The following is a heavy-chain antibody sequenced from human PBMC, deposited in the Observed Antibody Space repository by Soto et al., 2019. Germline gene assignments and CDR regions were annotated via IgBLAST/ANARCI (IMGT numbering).Heavy chain of an antibody. CDR1: GGTFSSYT. CDR3: AGGFARGYGDY. V-gene: IGHV1-69*02. J-gene: IGHJ4*02. CDR2: IIPILGIA. D-gene: IGHD5-12*01. Sequence: QVQLVQSGAEVKKPGSSVKVSCKASGGTFSSYTISWVRQAPGQGLEWMGRIIPILGIANYAQKFQGRVTITADKSTSTAYMELSSLRSEDTAVYYCAGGFARGYGDYWGQGTLVTVSS.